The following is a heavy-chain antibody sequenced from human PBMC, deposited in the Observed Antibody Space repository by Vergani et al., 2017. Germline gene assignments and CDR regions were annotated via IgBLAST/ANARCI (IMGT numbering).Heavy chain of an antibody. Sequence: EVQLLESGGGLVQPGGSLRLSCAASGFTFSSYAMSWIRQAPGKGLEWVSYISSSGSTIYYADSVKGRFTISRDNAKNSLYLQMNSLRAEDTAVYYCARDHTQVYGSGAFDPWGQGTLVTVSS. D-gene: IGHD3-10*01. V-gene: IGHV3-48*04. CDR2: ISSSGSTI. CDR3: ARDHTQVYGSGAFDP. J-gene: IGHJ5*02. CDR1: GFTFSSYA.